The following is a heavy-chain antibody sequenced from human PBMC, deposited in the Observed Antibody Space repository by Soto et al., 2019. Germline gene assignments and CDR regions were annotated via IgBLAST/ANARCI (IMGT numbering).Heavy chain of an antibody. D-gene: IGHD3-16*01. J-gene: IGHJ4*02. Sequence: QVQLVESGGGVVQPGRSLRLSCAASGFTFSSYAMHWVRQAPGKGLEWVAVISYDGSNKYYADSVKGRFTISRDNSKNSLYLQMNSLRAEDTAVYYCAREGQHHNRGTIFDYWGQGTLVTVSS. CDR3: AREGQHHNRGTIFDY. CDR2: ISYDGSNK. V-gene: IGHV3-30-3*01. CDR1: GFTFSSYA.